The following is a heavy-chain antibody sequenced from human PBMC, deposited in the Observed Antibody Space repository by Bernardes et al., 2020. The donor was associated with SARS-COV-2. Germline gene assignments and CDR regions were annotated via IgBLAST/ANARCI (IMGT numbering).Heavy chain of an antibody. V-gene: IGHV3-23*01. Sequence: GGSLRLSCAASGFSFSSYGMSWVRQAPGKGLEWVSATVSSGGRTYYADSVKGRFTISRDNSKSTLYLQMNSLRADDSAVYYCAKGDDDNWRGWFDCWGQGTLVTVSS. CDR3: AKGDDDNWRGWFDC. D-gene: IGHD1-1*01. CDR2: TVSSGGRT. CDR1: GFSFSSYG. J-gene: IGHJ4*02.